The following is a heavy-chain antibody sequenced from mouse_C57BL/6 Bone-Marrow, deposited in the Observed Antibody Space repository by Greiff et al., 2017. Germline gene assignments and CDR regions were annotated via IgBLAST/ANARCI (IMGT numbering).Heavy chain of an antibody. J-gene: IGHJ1*03. V-gene: IGHV1-72*01. D-gene: IGHD1-1*01. CDR1: GYTFTSYW. CDR3: ARFDYGSSHWYFDV. Sequence: QVQLQQPGAELVKPGASVKLSCKASGYTFTSYWMHWVKQRPGRGLEWIGRIYPNSGGTKYNEKFKSKATLTVDKPSSTAYMQLSSLTSEDSAVYYCARFDYGSSHWYFDVWGTGTTDTVSS. CDR2: IYPNSGGT.